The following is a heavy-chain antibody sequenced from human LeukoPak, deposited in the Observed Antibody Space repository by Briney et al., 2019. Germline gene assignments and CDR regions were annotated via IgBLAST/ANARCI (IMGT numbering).Heavy chain of an antibody. V-gene: IGHV4-61*02. D-gene: IGHD5-18*01. J-gene: IGHJ4*02. CDR2: ISSSGST. Sequence: SETLSLTCTVSGDSISSGDYYWSWIRQPAGKGLEWIGRISSSGSTNYNPSLKSRVTISVDTSKNQFSLKLSSVTAADTAVYYCARGWYSYGRYYFDYWGQGTLVTVSS. CDR1: GDSISSGDYY. CDR3: ARGWYSYGRYYFDY.